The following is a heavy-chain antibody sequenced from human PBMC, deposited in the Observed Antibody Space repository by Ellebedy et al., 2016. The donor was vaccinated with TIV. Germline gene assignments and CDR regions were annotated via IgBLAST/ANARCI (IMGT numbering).Heavy chain of an antibody. Sequence: AASVKVSCKASGGTFSSYTISWVRQAPGQGLEWMGGIIPIFGTANYAQKFQGRVTITADESTSTAYMELSSLRSEDTAVYYCARSQDPYYYYYGMDVWGQGTTVTVSS. CDR3: ARSQDPYYYYYGMDV. V-gene: IGHV1-69*13. J-gene: IGHJ6*02. CDR1: GGTFSSYT. CDR2: IIPIFGTA.